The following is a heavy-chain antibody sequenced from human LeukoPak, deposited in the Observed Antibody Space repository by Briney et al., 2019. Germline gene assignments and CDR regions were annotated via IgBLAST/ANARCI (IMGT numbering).Heavy chain of an antibody. CDR2: ISNDGGNK. J-gene: IGHJ5*02. V-gene: IGHV3-30*03. Sequence: GGSLRLSCAASGFTVSSNYMDWVRQSPGKGLEWVAVISNDGGNKYYADSVKGRFTISRDNAKNTLYLQMNSLRAEDTAVYYCARDIEGFDPWGQGTLVTVSS. CDR1: GFTVSSNY. CDR3: ARDIEGFDP. D-gene: IGHD2-15*01.